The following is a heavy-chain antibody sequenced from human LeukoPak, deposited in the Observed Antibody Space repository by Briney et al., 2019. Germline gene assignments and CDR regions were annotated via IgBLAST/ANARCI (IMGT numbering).Heavy chain of an antibody. CDR3: ARSGYSSGWSILP. CDR2: IYTSGST. CDR1: GGSISSGSYY. Sequence: PSETLSLTCTVSGGSISSGSYYWSWIRQPAGKGLEWIGRIYTSGSTNYNPSLKSRVTISVDTSKNQFSLKLSSVTAADTAVYYCARSGYSSGWSILPWGQGTLVTVSS. V-gene: IGHV4-61*02. D-gene: IGHD6-19*01. J-gene: IGHJ5*02.